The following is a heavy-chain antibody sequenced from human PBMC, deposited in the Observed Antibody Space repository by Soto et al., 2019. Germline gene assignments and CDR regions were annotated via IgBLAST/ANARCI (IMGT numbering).Heavy chain of an antibody. V-gene: IGHV4-30-2*01. J-gene: IGHJ6*02. CDR3: ARDLWGYCGTDCYPLDV. Sequence: SETLSLTCAVSGGSISSGDYSWSWIRQPPGKGLEWIGYIYHSGSTYYNPSFKSRVTISVDRSKNQFSLKLTSVTAADTAVYYCARDLWGYCGTDCYPLDVWGQGTTVTVSS. CDR1: GGSISSGDYS. D-gene: IGHD2-21*02. CDR2: IYHSGST.